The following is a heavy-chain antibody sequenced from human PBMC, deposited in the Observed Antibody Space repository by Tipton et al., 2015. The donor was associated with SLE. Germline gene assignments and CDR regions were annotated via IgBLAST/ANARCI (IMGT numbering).Heavy chain of an antibody. Sequence: TLSLTRAVYGGSFSGYYWSWIRQPPGKGLEWIGEINHSGSTNYNPSLKSRVTISVDTSKNQFSLKLSSVTAADTAVYYCARRPSVAAAGAFDYGGQGTLVTVSS. D-gene: IGHD6-13*01. CDR1: GGSFSGYY. CDR3: ARRPSVAAAGAFDY. CDR2: INHSGST. V-gene: IGHV4-34*01. J-gene: IGHJ4*02.